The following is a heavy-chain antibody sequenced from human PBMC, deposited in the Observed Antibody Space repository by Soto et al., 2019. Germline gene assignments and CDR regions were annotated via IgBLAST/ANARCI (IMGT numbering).Heavy chain of an antibody. D-gene: IGHD3-22*01. V-gene: IGHV1-46*01. Sequence: ASXKVSCKASGYSFTNFHIHCVRQHPGQGHKWMGMIDPSGGITRDAQRLQGRITMARDASKRTVYMEWRSLTSEDTAVYYCERDVIGHDNYENIGYYFDHWGQGTLVTVSS. CDR1: GYSFTNFH. CDR3: ERDVIGHDNYENIGYYFDH. J-gene: IGHJ4*02. CDR2: IDPSGGIT.